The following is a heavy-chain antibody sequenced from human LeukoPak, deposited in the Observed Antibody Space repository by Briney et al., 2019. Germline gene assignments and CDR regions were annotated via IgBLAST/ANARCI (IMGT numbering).Heavy chain of an antibody. V-gene: IGHV6-1*01. CDR2: TYYRSKWYN. CDR1: GDSVSSNSAA. Sequence: SQTLSLTCAISGDSVSSNSAAWTWIRQSPSRGLEWLGRTYYRSKWYNDYAVSVKSRIIINPDTSKNQFSLKLSSVTAADTAVYYCARVYYDSSGYYLDYWGQGTLVTVSS. CDR3: ARVYYDSSGYYLDY. D-gene: IGHD3-22*01. J-gene: IGHJ4*02.